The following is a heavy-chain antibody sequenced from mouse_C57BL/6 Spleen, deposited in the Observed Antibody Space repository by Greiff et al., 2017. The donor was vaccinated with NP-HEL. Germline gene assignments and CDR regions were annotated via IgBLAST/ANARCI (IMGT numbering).Heavy chain of an antibody. Sequence: VHVKQSGPELVKPGASVKISCKASGYSFTDYNMNWVKQSNGKSLEWIGVINPNYGTTSYNQKFKGKATLTVDQSSSTAYMQLNSLTSEDSAVYYCARGDDYAPYAMDYWGQGTSVTVSS. D-gene: IGHD2-4*01. V-gene: IGHV1-39*01. CDR2: INPNYGTT. J-gene: IGHJ4*01. CDR1: GYSFTDYN. CDR3: ARGDDYAPYAMDY.